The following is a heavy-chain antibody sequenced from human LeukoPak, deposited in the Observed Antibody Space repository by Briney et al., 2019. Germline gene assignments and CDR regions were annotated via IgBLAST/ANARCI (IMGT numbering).Heavy chain of an antibody. Sequence: GASVKVSCKASGYTFTSYAMHWLRQAPGQRLEWMGWINAGNGNTKYSQKFQGRVTITRDTSASTAYMELSSLRSEDTAVYYCARDAYYYDSSGYYYVYLAFDIWGQGTMVTVSS. V-gene: IGHV1-3*01. CDR1: GYTFTSYA. J-gene: IGHJ3*02. D-gene: IGHD3-22*01. CDR2: INAGNGNT. CDR3: ARDAYYYDSSGYYYVYLAFDI.